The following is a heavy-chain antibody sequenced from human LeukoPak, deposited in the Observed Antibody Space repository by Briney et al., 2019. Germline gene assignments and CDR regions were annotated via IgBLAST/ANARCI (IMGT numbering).Heavy chain of an antibody. V-gene: IGHV4-59*08. CDR1: GGSISSYY. Sequence: SETLSLTCTVSGGSISSYYWSWTRQPPGKGLEWIGYIYYGGSTNYNPSLKSRVTISVDTSKNQFSLKLSSVTAADTAVYYCARRPGSGNNYYYGMDVWGQGTTVTVSS. CDR2: IYYGGST. D-gene: IGHD3-10*01. CDR3: ARRPGSGNNYYYGMDV. J-gene: IGHJ6*02.